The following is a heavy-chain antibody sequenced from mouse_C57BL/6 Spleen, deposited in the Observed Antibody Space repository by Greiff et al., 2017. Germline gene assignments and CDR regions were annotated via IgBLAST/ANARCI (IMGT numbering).Heavy chain of an antibody. CDR3: AREITTVVSAMDY. D-gene: IGHD1-1*01. V-gene: IGHV1-52*01. J-gene: IGHJ4*01. CDR2: IDPSDSET. Sequence: QVQLQQSGAELVRPGSSVKLSCKASGYTFTSYWMHWVKQRPIQGIEWIGNIDPSDSETHYNQKFKDKATLTVDKSSSTAYMQLSSLTSEDSAVYYCAREITTVVSAMDYWGQGTSVTVSS. CDR1: GYTFTSYW.